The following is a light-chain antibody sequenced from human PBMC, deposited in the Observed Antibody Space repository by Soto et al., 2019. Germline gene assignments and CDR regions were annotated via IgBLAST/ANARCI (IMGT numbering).Light chain of an antibody. J-gene: IGKJ1*01. Sequence: IVLTQSPGTLSLSPGERATLSCRASQSVSTRYLAWYQQKPGQAPRLLIYGASTRATGIPDRFSGRGSGTNFTLAMNSVEHEGFGVYYCQEDANWTCGQGTKVEIK. V-gene: IGKV3-20*01. CDR2: GAS. CDR1: QSVSTRY. CDR3: QEDANWT.